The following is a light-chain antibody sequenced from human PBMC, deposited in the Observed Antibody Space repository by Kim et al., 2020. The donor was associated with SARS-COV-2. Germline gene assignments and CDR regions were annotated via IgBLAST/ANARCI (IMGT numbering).Light chain of an antibody. J-gene: IGKJ5*01. CDR3: QQRRNWPQT. Sequence: LSPGERPTLSCRASQNIDIYLAWYQQKPGQAPRLLIYDAYNRATGIPGRFSGGGSRTDFTLTISNLEPEDSAVYFCQQRRNWPQTFGQGTRLEIK. CDR2: DAY. CDR1: QNIDIY. V-gene: IGKV3-11*01.